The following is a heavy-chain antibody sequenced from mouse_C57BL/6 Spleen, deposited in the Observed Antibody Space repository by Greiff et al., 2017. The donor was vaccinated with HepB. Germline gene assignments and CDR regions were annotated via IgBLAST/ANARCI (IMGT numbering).Heavy chain of an antibody. D-gene: IGHD2-2*01. V-gene: IGHV1-15*01. CDR3: TRAAYGYWYFDV. CDR1: GYTFTDYE. Sequence: QVQLQQSGAELVRPGASVTLSCKASGYTFTDYEMHWVKQTPVHGLEWIGAIDPETGGTAYNQKFKGKAILTADKSSSTAYMGLRSLTSEDSAVYYCTRAAYGYWYFDVWGTGTTVTVSS. J-gene: IGHJ1*03. CDR2: IDPETGGT.